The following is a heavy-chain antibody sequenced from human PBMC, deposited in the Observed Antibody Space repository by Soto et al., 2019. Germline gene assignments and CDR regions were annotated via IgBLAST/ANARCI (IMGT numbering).Heavy chain of an antibody. CDR3: ARAVNCYYYYMAV. Sequence: TSETLSLTCTVSGGSISSSTSYWGWIRQPPGKGLEWIGSINYSGSTYYSPSLKSRVTISADTSKNQFSLKLSSVTAADTAVYYCARAVNCYYYYMAVWGKGTIVT. CDR2: INYSGST. V-gene: IGHV4-39*01. D-gene: IGHD6-19*01. J-gene: IGHJ6*03. CDR1: GGSISSSTSY.